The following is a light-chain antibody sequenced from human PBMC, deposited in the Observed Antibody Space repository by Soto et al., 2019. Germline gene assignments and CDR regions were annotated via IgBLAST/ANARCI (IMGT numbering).Light chain of an antibody. Sequence: QSALTQPASMSGSPGQSITISCTGTSGDVGFYDFVSWYQQHPGKVPRLIIYGVTKRPSGVSHRFSGSKSGNTASPTISGLQVEDGADYSCASYTGSSTDFFGGGTKLTVL. CDR2: GVT. CDR3: ASYTGSSTDF. V-gene: IGLV2-14*03. CDR1: SGDVGFYDF. J-gene: IGLJ2*01.